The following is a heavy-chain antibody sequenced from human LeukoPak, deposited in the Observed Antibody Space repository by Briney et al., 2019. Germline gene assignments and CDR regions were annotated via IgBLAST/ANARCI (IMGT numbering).Heavy chain of an antibody. D-gene: IGHD1-14*01. CDR1: GFTFSSYG. Sequence: PGRSLRLSCAASGFTFSSYGMHWVRQAPGKGLEWVAVISYDGSNKYYADSVKGRFTISRDNSKNTLYLQMNSLRAEDTAVYYCARAMEPAWQYYYGMDVWGQGTTVTVSS. CDR3: ARAMEPAWQYYYGMDV. V-gene: IGHV3-30*03. J-gene: IGHJ6*02. CDR2: ISYDGSNK.